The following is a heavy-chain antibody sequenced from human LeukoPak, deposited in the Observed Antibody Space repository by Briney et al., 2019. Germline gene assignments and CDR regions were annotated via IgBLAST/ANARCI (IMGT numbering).Heavy chain of an antibody. Sequence: GGSLRLSCAVSGFTFSSYGMHWVRQAPGKGLEWVALIWYDGGNKYYADSVKGRFTISRDNSKNTLYLQMNSLTAEDTAVYYCARDIEEGRGDLRLGFDSWGQGTLVTVSS. CDR1: GFTFSSYG. CDR3: ARDIEEGRGDLRLGFDS. V-gene: IGHV3-33*01. CDR2: IWYDGGNK. J-gene: IGHJ4*02. D-gene: IGHD7-27*01.